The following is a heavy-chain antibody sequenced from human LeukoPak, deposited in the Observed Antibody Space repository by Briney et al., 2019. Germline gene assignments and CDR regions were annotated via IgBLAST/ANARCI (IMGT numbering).Heavy chain of an antibody. CDR1: GYTFTSYD. CDR3: ARGLDFWSGGDAFDI. J-gene: IGHJ3*02. Sequence: ASVKVSCKASGYTFTSYDINRVRQATGQGLEWMGWMNPNSGNTGYAQKFQGRVTMTRNTSISTAYMELSSLRSEDTAVYYCARGLDFWSGGDAFDIWGQGTMVTVSS. V-gene: IGHV1-8*01. D-gene: IGHD3-3*01. CDR2: MNPNSGNT.